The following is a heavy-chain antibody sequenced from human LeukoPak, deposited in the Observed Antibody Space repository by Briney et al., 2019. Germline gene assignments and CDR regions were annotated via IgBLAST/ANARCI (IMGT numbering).Heavy chain of an antibody. CDR1: GDSINSNNYY. CDR3: ARGRSGYSYVHDAFDI. Sequence: SETLSLTCTVSGDSINSNNYYWGWIRQPPGKGLEWIGSIYDSGSTYYNPSLKSRVTISVDTSKNQFSLRLSSVTAADTAVYYCARGRSGYSYVHDAFDIWGQGTMVTVSS. J-gene: IGHJ3*02. V-gene: IGHV4-39*07. D-gene: IGHD5-18*01. CDR2: IYDSGST.